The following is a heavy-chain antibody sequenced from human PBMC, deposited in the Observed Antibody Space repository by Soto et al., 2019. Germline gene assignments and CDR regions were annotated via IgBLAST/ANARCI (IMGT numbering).Heavy chain of an antibody. Sequence: QVQLVESGGGVVQPGRSLRLSCAASGFTFSSYGMHWVRQAPGKGLEWVAVISYDGSNKYYADSVKGRFTIYRDNSKNTLYLQMIRLGAEDTAVYYCAKDVGAFDIWGQGIMVTVSS. J-gene: IGHJ3*02. D-gene: IGHD3-10*01. CDR3: AKDVGAFDI. CDR1: GFTFSSYG. V-gene: IGHV3-30*18. CDR2: ISYDGSNK.